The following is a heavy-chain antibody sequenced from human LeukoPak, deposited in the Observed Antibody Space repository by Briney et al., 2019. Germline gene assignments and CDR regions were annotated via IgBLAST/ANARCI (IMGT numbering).Heavy chain of an antibody. CDR1: GGSISSYY. CDR2: IYTSGST. V-gene: IGHV4-4*07. D-gene: IGHD3-16*02. J-gene: IGHJ4*02. Sequence: PSETLSLTCTVSGGSISSYYWSWIRQPAGKGLEWIGRIYTSGSTNYNPSLKSRVTMSVDTSKNQFSLKLSSVTAADTAVYYCAGSYDYVWGSYPLGYWGQGTLVTVSS. CDR3: AGSYDYVWGSYPLGY.